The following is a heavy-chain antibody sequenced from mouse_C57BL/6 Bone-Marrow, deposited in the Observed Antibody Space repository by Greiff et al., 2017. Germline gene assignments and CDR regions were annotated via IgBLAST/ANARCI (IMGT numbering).Heavy chain of an antibody. D-gene: IGHD1-1*01. Sequence: QVQLQLPGAELVRPGTSVKLSCKASGYTFTSYWMHWVKQRPGQGLEWIGVIDPSDSYTNYNQQFKGKATLTVDTSSITAYMQLSSLTSEDSTVYYCARFRAYYGSSYGYWGQGTTLTVSS. J-gene: IGHJ2*01. V-gene: IGHV1-59*01. CDR2: IDPSDSYT. CDR3: ARFRAYYGSSYGY. CDR1: GYTFTSYW.